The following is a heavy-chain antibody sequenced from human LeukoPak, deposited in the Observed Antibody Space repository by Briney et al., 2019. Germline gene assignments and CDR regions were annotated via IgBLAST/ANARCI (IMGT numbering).Heavy chain of an antibody. Sequence: GGSLRLSCAASGFTFSSYAMTWVRQAPGKGLEWVSGIPNGGGSTYYADFVKGRFTISRDNSRNTLYLQMNSLRAEDAAVYYCAKARYSDNWPWLDWGQGTLITVSS. D-gene: IGHD1-20*01. V-gene: IGHV3-23*01. CDR1: GFTFSSYA. J-gene: IGHJ4*02. CDR3: AKARYSDNWPWLD. CDR2: IPNGGGST.